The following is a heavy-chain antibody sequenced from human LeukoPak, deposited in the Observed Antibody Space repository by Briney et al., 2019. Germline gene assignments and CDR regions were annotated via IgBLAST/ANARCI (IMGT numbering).Heavy chain of an antibody. CDR3: VSFYETN. CDR1: GNYW. J-gene: IGHJ4*02. D-gene: IGHD2-2*01. V-gene: IGHV3-74*01. CDR2: INSDGSWT. Sequence: GGSLRLSCAASGNYWMHWVRQAPGKGLVWVSHINSDGSWTGYADSVKGRFTISNDNAKNTVYLQMNNLRAEDTAVYYCVSFYETNWGRGTLVTVSS.